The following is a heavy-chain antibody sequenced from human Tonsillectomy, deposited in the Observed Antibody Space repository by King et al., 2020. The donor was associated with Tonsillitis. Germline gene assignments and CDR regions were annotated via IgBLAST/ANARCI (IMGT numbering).Heavy chain of an antibody. CDR2: IDSPGDT. J-gene: IGHJ4*02. Sequence: VQLVESGGGLAQPGGSLRLSCAASGFTFSNYDMHWVRQVTGKGLEWVSAIDSPGDTYYSASVKGRFTISRENAKNSLYLQMNSLRAGDTAVYYCVRVTTVTTAYFDYWGQGTLVTVSS. D-gene: IGHD4-17*01. V-gene: IGHV3-13*01. CDR1: GFTFSNYD. CDR3: VRVTTVTTAYFDY.